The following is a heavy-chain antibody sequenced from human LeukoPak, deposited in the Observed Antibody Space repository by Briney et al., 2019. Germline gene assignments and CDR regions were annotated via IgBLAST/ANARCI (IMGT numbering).Heavy chain of an antibody. J-gene: IGHJ3*02. CDR2: ISSGSNYI. CDR3: AREMATSLGAFDI. CDR1: GFTFNIYW. V-gene: IGHV3-21*01. D-gene: IGHD5-24*01. Sequence: PGGSLRLSCAASGFTFNIYWMSWVRQAPGKGLEWVSSISSGSNYIYYADSVKGRFTISRDNAKNSLYLQMNSLRAEDTAVYYCAREMATSLGAFDIWGQGTVVTVSS.